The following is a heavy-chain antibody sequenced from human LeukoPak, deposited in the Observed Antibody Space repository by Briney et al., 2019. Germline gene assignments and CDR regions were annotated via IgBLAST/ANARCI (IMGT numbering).Heavy chain of an antibody. CDR2: IKSKTGGGTT. CDR3: TTVYYYDSSGYTNFDY. V-gene: IGHV3-15*01. CDR1: GFTFSNAW. Sequence: GGSLRLSCAASGFTFSNAWMSWVRQAPGKGLEWVGRIKSKTGGGTTDYAAPVKGRFTISRDDSKNTLYLQMNSLKTEDTAVYYCTTVYYYDSSGYTNFDYWGQGTLVTVS. D-gene: IGHD3-22*01. J-gene: IGHJ4*02.